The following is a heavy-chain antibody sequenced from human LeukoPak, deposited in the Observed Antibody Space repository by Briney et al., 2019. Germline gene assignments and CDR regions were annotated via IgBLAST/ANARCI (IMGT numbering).Heavy chain of an antibody. Sequence: GGSLRLSCAASGFTFSDYYMSWVRQAPGKGLEWVSYISFSGDTIFFADSVKGRFTISRDNARNTLYLQMNSLRAEDTAIYYCARNNWGIDYWGLGTLVTVSS. CDR1: GFTFSDYY. CDR3: ARNNWGIDY. V-gene: IGHV3-11*04. CDR2: ISFSGDTI. D-gene: IGHD1/OR15-1a*01. J-gene: IGHJ4*01.